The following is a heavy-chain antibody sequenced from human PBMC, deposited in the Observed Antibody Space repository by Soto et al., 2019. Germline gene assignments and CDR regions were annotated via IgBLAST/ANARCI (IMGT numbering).Heavy chain of an antibody. CDR2: IWHDGSNK. J-gene: IGHJ6*04. V-gene: IGHV3-33*01. Sequence: QVQLVESGGGVVQPGWSLKLSCEASRFTFSSYGMHWIRQAPGKGLEWVAVIWHDGSNKDYTESVKGRFTISRDNSKNPLFRKMNGLRAEDTAVYYWARSQGLFYGSGRYQGLDVWGKGTTVTVSS. CDR1: RFTFSSYG. D-gene: IGHD3-10*01. CDR3: ARSQGLFYGSGRYQGLDV.